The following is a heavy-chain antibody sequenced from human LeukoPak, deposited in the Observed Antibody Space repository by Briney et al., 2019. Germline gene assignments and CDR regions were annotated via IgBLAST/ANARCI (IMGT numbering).Heavy chain of an antibody. CDR1: GFTVSSNY. V-gene: IGHV3-66*02. D-gene: IGHD1-26*01. CDR3: ARELLGFVDY. CDR2: IYSGGST. Sequence: GGSLRLSCAASGFTVSSNYMSWVRQAPGKGLEWVSGIYSGGSTYYADSVKGRFTISRDNSKNTLYLQMNSLRAEDTAVYYCARELLGFVDYWGQGTLVTVSS. J-gene: IGHJ4*02.